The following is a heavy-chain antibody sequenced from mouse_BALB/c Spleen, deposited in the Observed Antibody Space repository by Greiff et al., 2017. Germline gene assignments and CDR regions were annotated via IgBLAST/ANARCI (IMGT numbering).Heavy chain of an antibody. Sequence: VQLQQSGAELVRPGVSVKISCKGSGYTFTDYAMHWVKQSHAKSLEWIGVISTYYGDASYNQKFKGKATMTVDKSSSTAYMELRSLTSEDSAVYYCARSEYFDYWGQGTTLTVSS. J-gene: IGHJ2*01. CDR2: ISTYYGDA. V-gene: IGHV1S137*01. CDR3: ARSEYFDY. CDR1: GYTFTDYA.